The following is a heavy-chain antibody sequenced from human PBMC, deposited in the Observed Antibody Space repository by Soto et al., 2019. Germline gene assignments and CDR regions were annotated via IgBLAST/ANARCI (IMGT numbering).Heavy chain of an antibody. CDR2: VNPNVSLS. J-gene: IGHJ4*02. CDR3: ASINVSVYRAFDY. CDR1: GDTFNFYS. V-gene: IGHV1-69*02. Sequence: QVQLVQSGAEVKRPGSSVKVSCKASGDTFNFYSINWVRQAPGLGLEWMGRVNPNVSLSNYAQKFQGRVTMTADKSTSTAHMERSSLRSEDTAIYSWASINVSVYRAFDYWGRGALVTVSS. D-gene: IGHD3-10*01.